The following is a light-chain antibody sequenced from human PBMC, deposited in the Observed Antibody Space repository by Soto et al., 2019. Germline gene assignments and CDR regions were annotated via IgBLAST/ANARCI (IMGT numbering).Light chain of an antibody. CDR2: KTS. CDR1: QSISSW. J-gene: IGKJ1*01. V-gene: IGKV1-5*03. Sequence: DIQLTQSPSTLSASVGDRVTITCRASQSISSWLAWYQQKPGKAPNLLIYKTSNLESGVPSRFSDSGSGTEFTLTLSSLQPDDFATYYCQYYNDYCWRLGHGNKVEI. CDR3: QYYNDYCWR.